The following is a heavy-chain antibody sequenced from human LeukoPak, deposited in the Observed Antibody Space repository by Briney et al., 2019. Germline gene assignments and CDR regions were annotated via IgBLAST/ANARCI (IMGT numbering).Heavy chain of an antibody. D-gene: IGHD3-3*01. CDR3: ARFRGGPYYDFWSGYYTYYYYYYGMDV. V-gene: IGHV3-74*01. J-gene: IGHJ6*02. Sequence: GGSLRLSCAASGFTFSNAWMSWVRQAPGKGLVWVSRINSDGSSASYADSVKGRFTISRDNAKNTLYLQMNSLRAEDTAVYYCARFRGGPYYDFWSGYYTYYYYYYGMDVWGQGTTVTVSS. CDR1: GFTFSNAW. CDR2: INSDGSSA.